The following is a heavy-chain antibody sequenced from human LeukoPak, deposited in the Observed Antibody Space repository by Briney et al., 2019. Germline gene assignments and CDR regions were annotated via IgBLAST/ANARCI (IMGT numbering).Heavy chain of an antibody. V-gene: IGHV4-34*01. CDR1: GGSFSGYY. CDR2: INHSGST. D-gene: IGHD3-10*01. CDR3: ARSPGGSRSY. J-gene: IGHJ4*02. Sequence: KPSETLSLTCAVYGGSFSGYYWSWIRQPPGKGLEWIGEINHSGSTNYNPSLKSRVTISVDTSKNQFSLKLSSVTAADTAVYYCARSPGGSRSYWGQGNLVTVSS.